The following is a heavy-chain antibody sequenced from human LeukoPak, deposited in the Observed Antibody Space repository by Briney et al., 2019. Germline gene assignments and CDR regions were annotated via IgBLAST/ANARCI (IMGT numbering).Heavy chain of an antibody. CDR3: ARERGIVVVVAAYDAFDI. V-gene: IGHV1-69*05. CDR2: IIPIFGTA. D-gene: IGHD2-15*01. J-gene: IGHJ3*02. Sequence: SVKVSCKASGGTFSSYAISWVRQAPGQGLEWMGRIIPIFGTANYAQKFQGRVTITTDESTSTAYMELSSLRSEDTAVYYCARERGIVVVVAAYDAFDIWGQGTMVTVSS. CDR1: GGTFSSYA.